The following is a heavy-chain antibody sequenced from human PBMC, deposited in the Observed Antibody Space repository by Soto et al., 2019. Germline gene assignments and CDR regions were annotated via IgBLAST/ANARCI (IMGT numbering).Heavy chain of an antibody. CDR2: IIPMLGIR. Sequence: QVQLVQSGAEVKKPGSSVKVSARVLGAPSATLVSFGWRQAPGQGLEWMGRIIPMLGIRNYAQRFQDRVTITADKSTATAHMELSSLRSEDTALYYCTIGSWSGEVFDIWGQGTMVTVSS. CDR3: TIGSWSGEVFDI. CDR1: GAPSATLV. V-gene: IGHV1-69*02. D-gene: IGHD2-21*01. J-gene: IGHJ3*02.